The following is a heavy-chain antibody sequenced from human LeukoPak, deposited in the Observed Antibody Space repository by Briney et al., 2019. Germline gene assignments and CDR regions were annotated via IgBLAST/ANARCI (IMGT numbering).Heavy chain of an antibody. CDR2: IIPILGIA. CDR1: GGTFSSYA. Sequence: SVKVSCKASGGTFSSYAISWVRQAPGQGLEWMGRIIPILGIANYAQKFQGRVTITADKSTSTAYMELSSLRSEDTAVYYCAMLPANSYSSGWYLYFDYWGQGTLVTVSS. J-gene: IGHJ4*02. V-gene: IGHV1-69*04. D-gene: IGHD6-19*01. CDR3: AMLPANSYSSGWYLYFDY.